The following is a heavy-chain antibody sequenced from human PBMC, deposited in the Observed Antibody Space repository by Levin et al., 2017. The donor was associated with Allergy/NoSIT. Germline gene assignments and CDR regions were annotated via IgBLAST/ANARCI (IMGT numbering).Heavy chain of an antibody. CDR1: GFTFSRYG. J-gene: IGHJ6*02. V-gene: IGHV3-33*01. D-gene: IGHD5-24*01. CDR2: LWYDGSKQ. CDR3: ARDEAWLQPGGSYYFNVDV. Sequence: RTGGSLRLSCAASGFTFSRYGFHWVRQAPGKGLEWVAVLWYDGSKQYFADSVKGRFSVSRDNSKNTLYLQMNSLRVEDTAVYYCARDEAWLQPGGSYYFNVDVWGQGTTVTVSS.